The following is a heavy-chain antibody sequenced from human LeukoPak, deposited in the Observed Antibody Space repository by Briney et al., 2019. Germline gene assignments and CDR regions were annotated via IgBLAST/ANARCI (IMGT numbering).Heavy chain of an antibody. CDR3: ARGGSGSYYTTSYYYYYMDV. D-gene: IGHD3-10*01. Sequence: SETLSLTCTVSGGSISSYYWSWIRQPPGKGLEWIGYIYYSGSTNYNPSLKSRVTISVDTSKNQFSLKLSSVTAADTAVYYCARGGSGSYYTTSYYYYYMDVWGKGTTVTVSS. V-gene: IGHV4-59*08. J-gene: IGHJ6*03. CDR2: IYYSGST. CDR1: GGSISSYY.